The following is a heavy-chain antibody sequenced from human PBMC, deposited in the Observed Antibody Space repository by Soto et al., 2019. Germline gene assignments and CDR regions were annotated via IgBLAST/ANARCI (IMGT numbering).Heavy chain of an antibody. CDR2: ISAHNGNT. CDR3: ARGRYGDY. CDR1: GYAFTTYG. V-gene: IGHV1-18*01. Sequence: QVHLVQSGAEVKKPGASVKVSCQGSGYAFTTYGTTWVRQAPGQGLEWMGWISAHNGNTNYAQKLQGRVTVTRDTSTSTAYMELRGLRYDDTAVYYCARGRYGDYWGQGDLVTVSS. J-gene: IGHJ4*02. D-gene: IGHD1-1*01.